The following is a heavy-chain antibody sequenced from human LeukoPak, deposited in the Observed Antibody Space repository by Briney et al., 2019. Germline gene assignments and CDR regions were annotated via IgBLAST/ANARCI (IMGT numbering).Heavy chain of an antibody. Sequence: GGSLRLSCAACGFIFSRYWMHWVRHAPGKGLVWVSRINSDGSSTSYADSVKGRFTVSRDNAKNTLYLQMNSLRAEDTAVYYCARDYYYDSSGYYYSWGQGTLVTVSS. J-gene: IGHJ4*02. CDR2: INSDGSST. D-gene: IGHD3-22*01. CDR3: ARDYYYDSSGYYYS. V-gene: IGHV3-74*01. CDR1: GFIFSRYW.